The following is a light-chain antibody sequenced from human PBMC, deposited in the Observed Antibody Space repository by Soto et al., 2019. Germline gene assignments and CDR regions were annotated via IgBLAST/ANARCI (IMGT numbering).Light chain of an antibody. V-gene: IGLV1-36*01. J-gene: IGLJ2*01. CDR2: YDD. CDR1: SSNIGNNA. CDR3: AAWDDSLNGVV. Sequence: QSVLTQPPSVSEAPRQRVTISCSGSSSNIGNNAVNWYQQLPGKAPKLLMYYDDVLPSGVSDRFSGSKSGTSASLAISGLQSEDEADYYCAAWDDSLNGVVFGGGTKLTVL.